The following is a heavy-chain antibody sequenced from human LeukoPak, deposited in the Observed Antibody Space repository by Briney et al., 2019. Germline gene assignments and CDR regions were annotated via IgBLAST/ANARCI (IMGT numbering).Heavy chain of an antibody. CDR2: IYYSGST. CDR3: ARVFDSGSQAYFYYMDV. J-gene: IGHJ6*03. Sequence: SETLSLTCTVSGGSISSSSYYWGWIRQPPGKGLEWIGSIYYSGSTYYNPSLKSRVTISVDTSKNQFSLKLSSVTAADTAVYYCARVFDSGSQAYFYYMDVWGKGTTVTISS. V-gene: IGHV4-39*07. D-gene: IGHD3-10*01. CDR1: GGSISSSSYY.